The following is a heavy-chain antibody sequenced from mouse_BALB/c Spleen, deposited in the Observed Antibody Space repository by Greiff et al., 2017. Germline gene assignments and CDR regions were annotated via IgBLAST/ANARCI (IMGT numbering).Heavy chain of an antibody. CDR1: GFTFSSYG. Sequence: EVHLVESGGGLVQPGGSLKLSCAASGFTFSSYGMSWVRQTPDKRLELVATINSNGGSTYYPDSVKGRFTISRDNAKNTLYLQMSSLKSEDTAMYYCARDDGYYFSWFAYWGQGTLVTVSA. CDR2: INSNGGST. V-gene: IGHV5-6-3*01. J-gene: IGHJ3*01. CDR3: ARDDGYYFSWFAY. D-gene: IGHD2-3*01.